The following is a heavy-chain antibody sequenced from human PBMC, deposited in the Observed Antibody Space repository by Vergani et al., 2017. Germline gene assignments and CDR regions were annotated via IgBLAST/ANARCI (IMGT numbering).Heavy chain of an antibody. CDR1: GYTFTGYY. V-gene: IGHV1-2*02. J-gene: IGHJ5*02. CDR2: INPNSGGT. CDR3: ARGSIAAAGIGWFDP. D-gene: IGHD6-13*01. Sequence: QVQLVQSGAEVKKPGASVKVSCKASGYTFTGYYMHWVRQAPGQGLEWMGWINPNSGGTNYAQKFQGRVTMTRDTSISTAYMELSRLRSDDTAGYYCARGSIAAAGIGWFDPWGQGTLVTVSS.